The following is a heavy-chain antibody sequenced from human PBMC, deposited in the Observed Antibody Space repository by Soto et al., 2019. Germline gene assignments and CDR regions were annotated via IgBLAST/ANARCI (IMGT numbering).Heavy chain of an antibody. CDR1: GFTSLSYA. Sequence: QVELVQSGPEMMQPGASVKVSCKASGFTSLSYAFHSVRQAPGQGPQWLGWINAGVDGTIYSQRYEGRLKITRDSSANIVFLEVNTLTKEDTAVYYCAREVQGVTSFDYWGQGTLVAVSS. D-gene: IGHD3-10*01. J-gene: IGHJ4*02. V-gene: IGHV1-3*01. CDR2: INAGVDGT. CDR3: AREVQGVTSFDY.